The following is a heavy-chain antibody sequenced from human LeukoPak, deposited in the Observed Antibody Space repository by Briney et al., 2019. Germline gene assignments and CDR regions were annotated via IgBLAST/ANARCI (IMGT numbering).Heavy chain of an antibody. D-gene: IGHD3-10*01. Sequence: SGPALVKPTQTLTLTCTFSGFSLSTSGMCVSWIRQPPGKALEWLARIDWDDDKYYSTSLKTRLTISKDTSKNQVVLTMTNMDPVDTATYYCALSLVASSTYGSGSYSDYFDYWGQGTLVTVSS. CDR3: ALSLVASSTYGSGSYSDYFDY. V-gene: IGHV2-70*11. CDR1: GFSLSTSGMC. J-gene: IGHJ4*02. CDR2: IDWDDDK.